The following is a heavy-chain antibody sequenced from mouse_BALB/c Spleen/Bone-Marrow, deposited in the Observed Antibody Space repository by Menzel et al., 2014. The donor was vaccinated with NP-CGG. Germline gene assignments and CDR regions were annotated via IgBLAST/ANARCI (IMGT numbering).Heavy chain of an antibody. CDR1: GYTFTNYW. J-gene: IGHJ4*01. Sequence: VQLRQSGAELVRPGASVKVSCKASGYTFTNYWINWVRQRPGQGLEWIGNIYPSDSYSNYNQKFKDKATLTVDKSSSTAYMQLSSPTSEDSAVYYCTRRDRYDYYGVDYGGQGTSVTVSS. D-gene: IGHD2-14*01. CDR3: TRRDRYDYYGVDY. V-gene: IGHV1-69*02. CDR2: IYPSDSYS.